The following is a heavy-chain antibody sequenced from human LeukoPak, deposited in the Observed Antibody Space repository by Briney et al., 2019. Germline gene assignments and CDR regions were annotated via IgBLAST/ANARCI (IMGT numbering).Heavy chain of an antibody. D-gene: IGHD3-22*01. CDR2: INHVGST. CDR3: TRGDFYYDTSGLERVWYFDH. J-gene: IGHJ4*02. Sequence: SETLCLTCAVYGGSFSTYYWCWVRQPPGKGLEWIGEINHVGSTNYNPSLTSRVTISIDASKNQFSLNLSSVTAADTAMYYCTRGDFYYDTSGLERVWYFDHWGQGTLVTVSS. V-gene: IGHV4-34*01. CDR1: GGSFSTYY.